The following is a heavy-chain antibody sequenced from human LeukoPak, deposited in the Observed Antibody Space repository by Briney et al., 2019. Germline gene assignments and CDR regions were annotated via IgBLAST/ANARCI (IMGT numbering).Heavy chain of an antibody. J-gene: IGHJ4*02. D-gene: IGHD6-19*01. CDR3: ASGGGWVFFN. V-gene: IGHV3-7*01. CDR1: GFTFSTFW. CDR2: IKQDGEEN. Sequence: GGSLRLSCAASGFTFSTFWMSWVRQAPGKGLEWVANIKQDGEENFYVDSVKGRFTISRDNARNSQFLQMNSLRVDDTAVYYCASGGGWVFFNWGQGTLVTVSS.